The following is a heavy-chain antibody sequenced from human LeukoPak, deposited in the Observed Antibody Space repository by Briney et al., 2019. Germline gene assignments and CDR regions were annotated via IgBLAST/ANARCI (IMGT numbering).Heavy chain of an antibody. CDR1: GYTFISYY. CDR3: ARHSLIGTTPFDY. V-gene: IGHV1-46*01. J-gene: IGHJ4*02. D-gene: IGHD1-20*01. CDR2: INPSSGNT. Sequence: ASVKVSFKASGYTFISYYIHWVRQAPGQGLEWMGLINPSSGNTPYAQQFQGRVTMTRDTSTSTVYMELSSLRSEDTAVYYCARHSLIGTTPFDYWGQGILVTVPS.